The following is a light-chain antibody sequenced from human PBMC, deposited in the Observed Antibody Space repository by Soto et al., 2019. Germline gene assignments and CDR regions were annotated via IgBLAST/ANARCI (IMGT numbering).Light chain of an antibody. Sequence: QAVVTQVPSLTVSPGETVTLTCASSTGAVTSGHYANWFQQRPGQAPRALIYSTSTKHSWTPARFSGSLLGGKAALTLSGAQPEDEAEYYCLLYFGGVRVFGGGTKLTVL. CDR3: LLYFGGVRV. V-gene: IGLV7-43*01. J-gene: IGLJ3*02. CDR2: STS. CDR1: TGAVTSGHY.